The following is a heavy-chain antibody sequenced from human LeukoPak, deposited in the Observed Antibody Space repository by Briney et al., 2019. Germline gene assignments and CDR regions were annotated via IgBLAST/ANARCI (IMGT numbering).Heavy chain of an antibody. CDR3: AKRLGFDY. J-gene: IGHJ4*02. CDR2: ISGSGGST. V-gene: IGHV3-23*01. CDR1: GFTFSNYV. Sequence: GGSLRLSCAVSGFTFSNYVLSWVRQAPGKGLEWVSAISGSGGSTYYADSVKGRFTISRDNSKNTLYLQMNSLRAEDTAVYYCAKRLGFDYWGQGTLVTVSS. D-gene: IGHD6-19*01.